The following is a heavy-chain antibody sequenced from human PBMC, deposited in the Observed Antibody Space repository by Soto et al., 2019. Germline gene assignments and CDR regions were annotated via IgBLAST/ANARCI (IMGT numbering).Heavy chain of an antibody. D-gene: IGHD4-17*01. CDR1: GFTFSSYA. CDR2: ISYDGSNK. V-gene: IGHV3-30-3*01. J-gene: IGHJ6*02. CDR3: ARDPTTVTTWDYYYGMDV. Sequence: ESGGGVVQPGRSLRLSCAASGFTFSSYAMHWVRQAPGKGLEWVAVISYDGSNKYYADSVKGRFTISRDNSKNTLYLQMNSLRAEDTAVYYCARDPTTVTTWDYYYGMDVWGQGTTVTVSS.